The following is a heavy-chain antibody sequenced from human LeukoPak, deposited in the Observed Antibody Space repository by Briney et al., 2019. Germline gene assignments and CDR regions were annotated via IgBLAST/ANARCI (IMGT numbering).Heavy chain of an antibody. CDR3: ARRPYDSSGYYFHYFDY. J-gene: IGHJ4*02. V-gene: IGHV4-30-4*08. CDR1: GGSISSGDYY. Sequence: SQTLSLTCTVSGGSISSGDYYWSWIRQRPGKGLEWIGYIYYSGSTYYNPSLKSRVTISVDTSKNQFSLKLSSVTAADTAVYYCARRPYDSSGYYFHYFDYWGQGTLVTVSS. CDR2: IYYSGST. D-gene: IGHD3-22*01.